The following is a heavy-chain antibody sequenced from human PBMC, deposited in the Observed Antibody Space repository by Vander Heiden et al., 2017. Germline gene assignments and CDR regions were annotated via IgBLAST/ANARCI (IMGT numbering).Heavy chain of an antibody. J-gene: IGHJ3*02. CDR1: GFTFDDYA. CDR3: AKGISGSYLDAFDI. CDR2: ISWNSGSI. V-gene: IGHV3-9*01. D-gene: IGHD1-26*01. Sequence: EVQLVASGGGLVQPGRSLRLSCAAPGFTFDDYAMHWVRQAPGKGLEWVSGISWNSGSIGYADSVKGRFTISRDNAKNSLYLQMNSLRAEDTALYYCAKGISGSYLDAFDIWGQGTMVTVSS.